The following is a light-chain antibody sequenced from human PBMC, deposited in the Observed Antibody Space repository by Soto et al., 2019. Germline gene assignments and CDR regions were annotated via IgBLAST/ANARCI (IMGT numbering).Light chain of an antibody. CDR2: DAS. CDR1: QSLGNW. V-gene: IGKV1-5*01. Sequence: DIQMTQSPSTLSASVGDRVTITCRASQSLGNWLAWYQQKPGKAPKLLIYDASTVESGVPSRFSGSGSGTEFTLTINSLQPDDFATYYCQQYNSYSSMFGQGTKV. CDR3: QQYNSYSSM. J-gene: IGKJ1*01.